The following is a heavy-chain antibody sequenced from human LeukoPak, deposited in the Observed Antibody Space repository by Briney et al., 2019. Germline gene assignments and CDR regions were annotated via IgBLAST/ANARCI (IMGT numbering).Heavy chain of an antibody. CDR2: ISSSSSYI. V-gene: IGHV3-21*04. CDR3: ARDYYDSSGYYYTDY. Sequence: TGGSLRLSCAASGFSFSRYWMNWVRQAPGKGLEWVSCISSSSSYIYYADSVKGRFTISRDNAKNSLYLQMNSLRAEDTALYYCARDYYDSSGYYYTDYWGQGTLVTVSS. J-gene: IGHJ4*02. CDR1: GFSFSRYW. D-gene: IGHD3-22*01.